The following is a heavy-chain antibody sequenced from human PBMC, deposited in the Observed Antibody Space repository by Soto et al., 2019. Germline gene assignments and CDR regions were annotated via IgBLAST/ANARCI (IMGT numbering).Heavy chain of an antibody. D-gene: IGHD1-26*01. V-gene: IGHV3-7*03. CDR1: GFTFSTYW. CDR3: ARDMGPSGAYGY. J-gene: IGHJ4*02. Sequence: EVQLVDSGGDLVQPGGSLRLSCAASGFTFSTYWMSWVRQAPGKGLEWVANIDPDGSQKYYVDSVKGRFTSSRDNAKNALYLQMNSVRAEDTAVYYCARDMGPSGAYGYWGQGTLVTVSS. CDR2: IDPDGSQK.